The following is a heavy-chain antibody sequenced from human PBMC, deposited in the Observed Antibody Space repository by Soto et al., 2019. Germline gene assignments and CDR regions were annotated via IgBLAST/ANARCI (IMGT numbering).Heavy chain of an antibody. D-gene: IGHD3-10*01. CDR2: FRTGGDDGTT. CDR3: AKKVHSGPGSQYFDY. V-gene: IGHV3-23*01. Sequence: PGRPMSLSSAAPGVNFRSHGMSWIRKAPGKGLEWVSGFRTGGDDGTTYYADSVKGRFTISRDNSKNTLFLQMNSLRVEDTAIYYCAKKVHSGPGSQYFDYWGQGTLVTVSS. CDR1: GVNFRSHG. J-gene: IGHJ4*02.